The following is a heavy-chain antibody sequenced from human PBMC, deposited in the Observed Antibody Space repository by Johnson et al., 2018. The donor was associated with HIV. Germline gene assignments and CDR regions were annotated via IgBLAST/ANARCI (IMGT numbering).Heavy chain of an antibody. J-gene: IGHJ3*02. CDR1: GFTSSDYY. V-gene: IGHV3-49*05. Sequence: VQLVESGGGLVKPGGSLRLSCAASGFTSSDYYMSWIRQAPGKGLEWVGFIRSKAYGGTTDYAASLKGRFTISSDDSKRIAYLQMNSLKTEDTAVYDCTRESPYGGNSYDAFDIWGQGTMVTVSS. D-gene: IGHD4-23*01. CDR2: IRSKAYGGTT. CDR3: TRESPYGGNSYDAFDI.